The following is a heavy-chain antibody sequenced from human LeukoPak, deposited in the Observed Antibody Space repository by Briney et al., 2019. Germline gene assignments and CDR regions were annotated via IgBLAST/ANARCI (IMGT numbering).Heavy chain of an antibody. V-gene: IGHV3-48*03. CDR3: VRASYTGFDLHFDQ. J-gene: IGHJ4*02. Sequence: QPGGSLRLSCSAPGFAFSGREMAWVRQAPGKGLEWVSYISSNGKTILHADSVKGRITISRDNAKKSLYLQLGGLRVEDSAFYYCVRASYTGFDLHFDQWGQGTLVTVSS. CDR1: GFAFSGRE. CDR2: ISSNGKTI. D-gene: IGHD5-12*01.